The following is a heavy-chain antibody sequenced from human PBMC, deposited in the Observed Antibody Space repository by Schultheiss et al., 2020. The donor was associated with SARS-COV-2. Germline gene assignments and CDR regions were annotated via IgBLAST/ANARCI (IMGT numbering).Heavy chain of an antibody. J-gene: IGHJ3*02. CDR2: INHSGST. CDR1: GGSISSYY. Sequence: SETLSLTCTVSGGSISSYYWSWIRQPPGKGLEWIGEINHSGSTNYNPSLKSRVTISVDTSKNEFSLKLSSVTAADTAVYYCARDGLDPVGDAFDTWGQGTMVTVSS. CDR3: ARDGLDPVGDAFDT. D-gene: IGHD3/OR15-3a*01. V-gene: IGHV4-59*12.